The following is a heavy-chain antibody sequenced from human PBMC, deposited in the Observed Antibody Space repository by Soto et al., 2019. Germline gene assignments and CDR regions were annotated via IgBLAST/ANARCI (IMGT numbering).Heavy chain of an antibody. J-gene: IGHJ4*02. CDR2: IIPIFGTA. D-gene: IGHD1-1*01. Sequence: QVQLVQSGAEVKKPGSSVKVSCKASGGTFSSYAISWVRQAPGQGLEWMGGIIPIFGTANYAQKFQGRVTITADESTSTAYMELSSLRSEDTAVDYCARFGQSTENDDDGLDYWGQGTLVTVSS. CDR3: ARFGQSTENDDDGLDY. CDR1: GGTFSSYA. V-gene: IGHV1-69*01.